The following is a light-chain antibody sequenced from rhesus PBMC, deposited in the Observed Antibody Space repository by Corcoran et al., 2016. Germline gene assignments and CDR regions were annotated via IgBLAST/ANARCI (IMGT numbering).Light chain of an antibody. V-gene: IGKV1-25*01. J-gene: IGKJ4*01. CDR1: QGISNY. Sequence: DIQMTQSPSSLSASVGDTVTITCRASQGISNYLAWYQQKPGKAPKLLIYDASTLQSGVPSRFSGSGSGTECTLNISSLQPEDCATYYGQRRNSESLTFGGGTRLEIK. CDR3: QRRNSESLT. CDR2: DAS.